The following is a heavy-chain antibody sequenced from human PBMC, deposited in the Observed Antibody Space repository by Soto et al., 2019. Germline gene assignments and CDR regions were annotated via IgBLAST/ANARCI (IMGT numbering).Heavy chain of an antibody. CDR2: IGNDGSER. CDR3: ARDRAGVGYNIDV. J-gene: IGHJ6*02. V-gene: IGHV3-33*01. D-gene: IGHD5-12*01. Sequence: QVQLVESGGGVVQPGRSLRLSCAASGFTFRSYGMHWVRQAPGKGLEWVAVIGNDGSERYYADAVKGRFTISRDNSKNTLIMKVNSMRAEDTAVYYCARDRAGVGYNIDVWGQGTTVTVSS. CDR1: GFTFRSYG.